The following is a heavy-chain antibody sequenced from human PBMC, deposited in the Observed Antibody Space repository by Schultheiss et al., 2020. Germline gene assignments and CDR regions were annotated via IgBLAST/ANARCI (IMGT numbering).Heavy chain of an antibody. D-gene: IGHD3-3*01. J-gene: IGHJ4*02. CDR1: GFSLSTSGVG. CDR3: AHRPVRRFYDFWSGYYKGTEYFDY. V-gene: IGHV2-5*02. Sequence: SGPTLVKPTQTLTLTCTFSGFSLSTSGVGVGWIRQPPGKALEWLALIYWDDDKRYSPSLKSRLTITKDTSKNQVVLTMTNMDPVDTATYYCAHRPVRRFYDFWSGYYKGTEYFDYWGQGTLVTVSS. CDR2: IYWDDDK.